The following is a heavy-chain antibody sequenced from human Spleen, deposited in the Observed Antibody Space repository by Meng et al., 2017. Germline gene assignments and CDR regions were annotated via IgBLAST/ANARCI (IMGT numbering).Heavy chain of an antibody. CDR1: GGSIRNYY. CDR2: IYYSGIT. D-gene: IGHD4-23*01. V-gene: IGHV4-59*01. CDR3: ARGPPVATHFDL. J-gene: IGHJ4*02. Sequence: QVQLQQWGAGLLKPSETLSLTCAVSGGSIRNYYWSWVRQSPGKGLEWIGYIYYSGITKYNPSLNSRVTISVDTSKNQLSLKVNSMTAADTAVYYCARGPPVATHFDLWGQGSLVTVSS.